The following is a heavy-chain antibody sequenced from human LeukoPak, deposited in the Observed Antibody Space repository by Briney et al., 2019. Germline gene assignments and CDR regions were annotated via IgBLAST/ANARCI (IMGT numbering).Heavy chain of an antibody. J-gene: IGHJ4*02. D-gene: IGHD2-15*01. CDR1: GGSISSHY. CDR2: IYYSGST. CDR3: ARARYCSGGSCYGPYFDY. Sequence: SETLSLTCTVSGGSISSHYWSWIRQPPGKGLEWIGYIYYSGSTNYNPSLKSRVTISVDTSKNQFSLKLSSVTAADTAVYYCARARYCSGGSCYGPYFDYWGQGTLVTVSS. V-gene: IGHV4-59*11.